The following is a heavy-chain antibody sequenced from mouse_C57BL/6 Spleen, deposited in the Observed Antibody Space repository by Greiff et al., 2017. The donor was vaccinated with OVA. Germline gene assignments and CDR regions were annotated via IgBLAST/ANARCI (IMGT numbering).Heavy chain of an antibody. CDR2: IDPSDSYT. CDR1: GYTFTSYW. Sequence: QVQLKQPGAELVMPGASVKLSCKASGYTFTSYWMHWVKQRPGQGLEWIGEIDPSDSYTNYNQKFKGKSTLTVDKSSSTAYMQLSSLTSEDSAVYYCARWGNGNYVMDYWGQGTSVTVSS. CDR3: ARWGNGNYVMDY. J-gene: IGHJ4*01. V-gene: IGHV1-69*01. D-gene: IGHD2-1*01.